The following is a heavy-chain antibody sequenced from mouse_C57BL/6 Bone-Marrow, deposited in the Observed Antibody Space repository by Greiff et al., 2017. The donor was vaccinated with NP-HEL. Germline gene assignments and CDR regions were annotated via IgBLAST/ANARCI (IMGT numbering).Heavy chain of an antibody. J-gene: IGHJ3*01. CDR3: ARDGLPWFAY. CDR2: IDPSDSYT. CDR1: GYTFTSYW. D-gene: IGHD2-3*01. V-gene: IGHV1-50*01. Sequence: QVQLQQPGAELVKPGASVKLSCKASGYTFTSYWMQWVKQRPGQGLEWIGEIDPSDSYTNYNQKFKGKATLTVDTSSSTAYMQLISLTSEDSAVYYCARDGLPWFAYWGQGTLVTVSA.